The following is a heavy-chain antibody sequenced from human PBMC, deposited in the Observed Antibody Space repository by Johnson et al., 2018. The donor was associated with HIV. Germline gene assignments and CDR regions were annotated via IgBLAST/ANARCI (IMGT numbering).Heavy chain of an antibody. CDR3: ARDSPTGAAAGTGVAFDM. D-gene: IGHD6-13*01. CDR1: GFTFSSYA. J-gene: IGHJ3*02. V-gene: IGHV3-30*04. CDR2: ISYDGSNK. Sequence: QVQLVESGGGVVQPGRSLRLSCAASGFTFSSYAMHWVRQAPGKGLEWVAVISYDGSNKYYADSVKGRFTISRDNSKNTLSLQMNSLRAEDTAVYYCARDSPTGAAAGTGVAFDMWGQGTMVTVSS.